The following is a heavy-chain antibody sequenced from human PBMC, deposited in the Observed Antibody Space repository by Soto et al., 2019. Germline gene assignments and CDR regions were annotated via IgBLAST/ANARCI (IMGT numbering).Heavy chain of an antibody. D-gene: IGHD3-10*01. CDR1: GFSFSSYG. CDR2: IWFDGSNK. J-gene: IGHJ4*02. V-gene: IGHV3-33*01. CDR3: ARSPGYTSSWFGDY. Sequence: GGSLRLSCVASGFSFSSYGMQWVRQAPGKGLDWVAVIWFDGSNKYYADSVKGRFTISRDNSMNTLYLQMNGLRAEDAAVYYCARSPGYTSSWFGDYWGQGTRVTVSS.